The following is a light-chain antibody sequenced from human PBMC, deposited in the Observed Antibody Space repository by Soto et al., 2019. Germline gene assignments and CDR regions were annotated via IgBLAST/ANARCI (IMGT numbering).Light chain of an antibody. J-gene: IGKJ5*01. CDR2: DAS. V-gene: IGKV3-11*01. CDR3: QQHSNWPLT. Sequence: EIVLTQSPATLSLSPGEGATLSCRASQSVSSYLAWYQQKPGQAPRLLIYDASKRATGIPARFSGSGSGTEFTLTISSLQSEDFAVYYCQQHSNWPLTFGQGTRLEIK. CDR1: QSVSSY.